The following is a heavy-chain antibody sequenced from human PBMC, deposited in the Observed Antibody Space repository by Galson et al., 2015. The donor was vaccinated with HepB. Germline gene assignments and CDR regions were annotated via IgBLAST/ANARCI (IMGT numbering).Heavy chain of an antibody. D-gene: IGHD6-19*01. Sequence: LSLTCTVSGGSISSSSYYWGWIRQPPGKGLEWIGSIYYSGSTYYNPSLKSRVTISVDTSKNQFSLKLSSVTAADTAVYYCARHPYSSGWSDYWGQGTLVTVSS. J-gene: IGHJ4*02. CDR1: GGSISSSSYY. CDR3: ARHPYSSGWSDY. CDR2: IYYSGST. V-gene: IGHV4-39*01.